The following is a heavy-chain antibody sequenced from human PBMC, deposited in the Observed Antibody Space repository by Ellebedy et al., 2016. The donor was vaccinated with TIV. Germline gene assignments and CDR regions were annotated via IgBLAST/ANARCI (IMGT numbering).Heavy chain of an antibody. V-gene: IGHV1-2*02. J-gene: IGHJ4*02. CDR1: GYTFTGYY. CDR3: AMSEWELLAYFDY. Sequence: AASVKVSCKASGYTFTGYYMHWVRQAPGQGLEWMGWINPNSGGTNSAQKFQGRGTMTRDTSISTAYMELSRLRSDDTAVYYCAMSEWELLAYFDYWGQGTLVTISS. CDR2: INPNSGGT. D-gene: IGHD1-26*01.